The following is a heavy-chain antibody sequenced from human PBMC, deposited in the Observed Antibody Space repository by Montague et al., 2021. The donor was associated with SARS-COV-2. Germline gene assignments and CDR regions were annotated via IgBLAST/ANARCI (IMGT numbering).Heavy chain of an antibody. J-gene: IGHJ4*02. CDR2: VNHSGHT. D-gene: IGHD6-6*01. Sequence: SETLSLTCAVYGGSLSGDHWSWIRQLPGKGPEWIGEVNHSGHTNXXASLKSRVTMSVDTSKSQFSLKVRSVTAAGTAVYYCAGGPVGVAARLRYYFDQWGQGTLVTVSS. V-gene: IGHV4-34*01. CDR3: AGGPVGVAARLRYYFDQ. CDR1: GGSLSGDH.